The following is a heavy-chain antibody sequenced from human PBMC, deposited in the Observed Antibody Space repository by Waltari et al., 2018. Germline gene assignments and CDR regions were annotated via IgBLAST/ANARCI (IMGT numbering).Heavy chain of an antibody. CDR2: LPSSWTT. CDR1: GDSIKTATYY. J-gene: IGHJ4*02. D-gene: IGHD3-10*01. V-gene: IGHV4-39*01. Sequence: QVQLQESGPGMLRPSETLSLTCTVSGDSIKTATYYWGWLRQSPGKGLECLGTLPSSWTTEAPASLEPRVPLSVDTVNNRFSLNLRSATAADTAVYFCARLVWFGAWIDNWGQGSLVTVSS. CDR3: ARLVWFGAWIDN.